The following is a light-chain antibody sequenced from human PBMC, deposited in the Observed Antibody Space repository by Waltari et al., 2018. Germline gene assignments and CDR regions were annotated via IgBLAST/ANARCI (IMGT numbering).Light chain of an antibody. V-gene: IGKV1-39*01. CDR3: QQNYGTPFT. CDR1: ANVNNY. Sequence: DIQMTQSPSSLSASVGDRVTITCRASANVNNYLNWYQQKPGKDPKLLIYNTSTLQSEVPSRFSGSGSGTDYTLTISSLQSEDVATYYCQQNYGTPFTFGPGTKLDIK. CDR2: NTS. J-gene: IGKJ3*01.